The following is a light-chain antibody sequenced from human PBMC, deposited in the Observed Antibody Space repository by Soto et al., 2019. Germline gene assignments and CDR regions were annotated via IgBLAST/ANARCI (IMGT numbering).Light chain of an antibody. CDR1: SSDVGSYNL. Sequence: QCVLTQAASGSGVAGEWITISCTGTSSDVGSYNLVSWYQQHPGKAPKLMIYEGSKRPSGVSNRFSGSKSGNTASLTISGLQAEDEADYYCCSYAGSSTYVFGTGXEVTVL. V-gene: IGLV2-23*01. J-gene: IGLJ1*01. CDR3: CSYAGSSTYV. CDR2: EGS.